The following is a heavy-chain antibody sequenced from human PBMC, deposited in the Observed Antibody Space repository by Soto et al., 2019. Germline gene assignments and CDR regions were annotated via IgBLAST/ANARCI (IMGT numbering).Heavy chain of an antibody. CDR1: GGTFSRYA. D-gene: IGHD6-13*01. CDR2: IVPIYRTA. CDR3: ARDSGAKLSSS. V-gene: IGHV1-69*13. J-gene: IGHJ4*02. Sequence: SVKGSCKASGGTFSRYAISWVRQAPGQGLEWVGGIVPIYRTADYAQKFQGRVTITADESARTAYMELRGLKSQDTAVYYCARDSGAKLSSSWGQGTLVTVSS.